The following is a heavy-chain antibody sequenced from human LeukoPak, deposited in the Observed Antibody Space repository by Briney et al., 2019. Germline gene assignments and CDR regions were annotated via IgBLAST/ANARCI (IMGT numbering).Heavy chain of an antibody. J-gene: IGHJ6*02. V-gene: IGHV3-21*01. CDR1: GFTFSSSA. CDR3: ASPSRRAYCSSTSCYPMDV. CDR2: ISSSSSYI. D-gene: IGHD2-2*01. Sequence: GGSLRLSCAASGFTFSSSAMSWVRQAPGKGLEWVSSISSSSSYIYYADSVKGRFTISRDNAKNSLYLQMNSLRAEDTAVYYCASPSRRAYCSSTSCYPMDVWGQGTTVTVSS.